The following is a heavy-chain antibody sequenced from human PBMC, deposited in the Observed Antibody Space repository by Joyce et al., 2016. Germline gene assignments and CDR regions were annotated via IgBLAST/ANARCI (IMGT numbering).Heavy chain of an antibody. CDR3: ARSCFYCSGGSCFSGEWFDP. D-gene: IGHD2-15*01. CDR2: VYYSGST. V-gene: IGHV4-39*07. CDR1: GGSISSSTYY. J-gene: IGHJ5*02. Sequence: QLQLQESGPGLVKPSETLSLSCTVSGGSISSSTYYWGWIRQPPRKGLEWIGSVYYSGSTYYNPSKNQFSLKLTSVTAADTAVYYGARSCFYCSGGSCFSGEWFDPWGQGTLVTVSS.